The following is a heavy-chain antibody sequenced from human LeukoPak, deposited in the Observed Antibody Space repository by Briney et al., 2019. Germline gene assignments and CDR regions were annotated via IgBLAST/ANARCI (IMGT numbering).Heavy chain of an antibody. CDR3: ARGFNYGDPGDY. D-gene: IGHD4-17*01. Sequence: SETLSLTCTVSGYSISSGYYWGWIRQPAGKGLEWIGRIYTSGSTNYNPSLKSRVTISVDTSKNQFSLKLSSVTAADTAVYYCARGFNYGDPGDYWGQGTLVTVSS. J-gene: IGHJ4*02. CDR1: GYSISSGYY. V-gene: IGHV4-38-2*02. CDR2: IYTSGST.